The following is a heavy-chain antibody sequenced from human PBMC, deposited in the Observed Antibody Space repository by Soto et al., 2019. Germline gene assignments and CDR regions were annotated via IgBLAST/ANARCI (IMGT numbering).Heavy chain of an antibody. CDR1: GYTFTSYD. Sequence: QVQLVQSGAEVKKPGASVKVSCKASGYTFTSYDINWVRQATGQGLEWMGWMNPNSGNTGYAQKFQGRVTMTRNTSMSTSYMDLSSLRSERTAVYYCARGRCSFCYYTPWFDPWGQGTLVSVS. CDR3: ARGRCSFCYYTPWFDP. CDR2: MNPNSGNT. J-gene: IGHJ5*02. V-gene: IGHV1-8*01. D-gene: IGHD3-3*01.